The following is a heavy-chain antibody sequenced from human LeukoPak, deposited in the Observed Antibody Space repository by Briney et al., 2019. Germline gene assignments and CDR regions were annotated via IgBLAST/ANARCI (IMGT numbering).Heavy chain of an antibody. CDR1: GFTFNRNA. D-gene: IGHD2/OR15-2a*01. J-gene: IGHJ4*02. V-gene: IGHV3-23*01. CDR3: AKDISAGLGNFDY. Sequence: GGSLRLSCAASGFTFNRNAISWVRQAPGKGLEWVSTIGGSGDKTFYADSVKGRFTISRDNAKNSLYLQMNSLRAEDTALYYCAKDISAGLGNFDYWGQGTLVTVSS. CDR2: IGGSGDKT.